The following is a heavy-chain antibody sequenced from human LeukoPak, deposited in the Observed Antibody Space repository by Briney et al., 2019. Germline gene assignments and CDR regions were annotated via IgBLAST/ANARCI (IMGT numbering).Heavy chain of an antibody. J-gene: IGHJ4*02. V-gene: IGHV3-20*04. Sequence: GGSLRLSCAASGFTFDDYGMSWVRQAPGKGLEWVSGRNGGSTSYADSVKGRFTISRDTAKNSLYLQMNSLRAEDTALYYCARLKAAAGSNFDYWGQGTLVTVSS. CDR2: RNGGST. CDR1: GFTFDDYG. D-gene: IGHD6-13*01. CDR3: ARLKAAAGSNFDY.